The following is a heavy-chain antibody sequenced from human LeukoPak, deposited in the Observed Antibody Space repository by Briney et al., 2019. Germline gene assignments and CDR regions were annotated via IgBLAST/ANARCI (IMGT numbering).Heavy chain of an antibody. CDR2: IYHSGST. J-gene: IGHJ4*02. Sequence: PSETLSLTCAVSGGSISSGGYSWSWIRQPPGKGLEWIGYIYHSGSTHYNPSLKSRVTISVDRSKNQFSLKLSSVTAADTAVYYCAREDGSGSYMYWGQGTLVTVSS. V-gene: IGHV4-30-2*01. D-gene: IGHD3-10*01. CDR1: GGSISSGGYS. CDR3: AREDGSGSYMY.